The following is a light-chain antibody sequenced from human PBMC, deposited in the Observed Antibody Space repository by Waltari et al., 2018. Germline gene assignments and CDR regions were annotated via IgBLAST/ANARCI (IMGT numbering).Light chain of an antibody. CDR1: QDIGNY. CDR2: AAS. CDR3: QKYVSAPPT. J-gene: IGKJ1*01. V-gene: IGKV1-27*01. Sequence: DIQMTQSPSSLSASVGDRVSIPCRASQDIGNYLAWYQQKPGKVPKHLNYAASILQSGVPSRFSGSGSGTDFTLTISSLQPEDVATYYCQKYVSAPPTFGQGTKVEIK.